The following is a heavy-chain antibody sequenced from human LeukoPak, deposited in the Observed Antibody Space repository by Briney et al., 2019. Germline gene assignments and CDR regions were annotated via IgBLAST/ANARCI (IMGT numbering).Heavy chain of an antibody. CDR3: ARLPTGDY. V-gene: IGHV3-53*01. CDR1: GFTVSSTY. D-gene: IGHD1-1*01. J-gene: IGHJ4*02. CDR2: IYSGGSS. Sequence: GGSLRLSCAAAGFTVSSTYMSWVRQAPGKGLEWVSVIYSGGSSYYADSVKGRFTISGDNSKNTLYLQMNSLRVEDTAVYYCARLPTGDYWGQGTLVTVSS.